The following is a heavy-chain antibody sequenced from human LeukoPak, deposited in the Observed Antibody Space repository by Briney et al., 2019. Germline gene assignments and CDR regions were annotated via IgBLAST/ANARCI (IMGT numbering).Heavy chain of an antibody. D-gene: IGHD3-16*02. V-gene: IGHV3-74*01. CDR2: ITSDGSST. J-gene: IGHJ5*02. CDR1: GFTFSSTW. CDR3: ARDNSVGDIAWWFDP. Sequence: PGGSLRLSCAASGFTFSSTWMNWVRQGPGKGLEWVSRITSDGSSTIYADSVKGRFTISRDNAKSTVYLQMNSLRAEDTAVYYCARDNSVGDIAWWFDPWGQGTLVTVSS.